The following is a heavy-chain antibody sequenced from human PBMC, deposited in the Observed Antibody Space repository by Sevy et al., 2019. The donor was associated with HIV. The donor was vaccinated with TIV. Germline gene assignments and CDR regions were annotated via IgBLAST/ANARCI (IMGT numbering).Heavy chain of an antibody. Sequence: ASVKVSCKASGGTFSSYAISWVRQAPGQGLEWMGGIIPIFGTANYAQKFQGRVTITADESTSTASMELSSLRSEDTAVFYCARGPYYDSGGYYPFNYWGQGTLVTVSS. D-gene: IGHD3-22*01. CDR2: IIPIFGTA. CDR1: GGTFSSYA. CDR3: ARGPYYDSGGYYPFNY. J-gene: IGHJ4*02. V-gene: IGHV1-69*13.